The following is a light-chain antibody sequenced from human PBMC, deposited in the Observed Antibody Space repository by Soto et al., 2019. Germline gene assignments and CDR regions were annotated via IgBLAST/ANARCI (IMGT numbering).Light chain of an antibody. CDR1: QSISSY. CDR3: QQSYSTPR. Sequence: IQVTQSRSTLSASVGDRVTITCRASQSISSYLNWYQQKPGKAPKLLIYAASSLQSGVPSRFSGSGSGTDFTLTISSLQPEDFATYYCQQSYSTPRFGQGTKVDIK. J-gene: IGKJ1*01. V-gene: IGKV1-39*01. CDR2: AAS.